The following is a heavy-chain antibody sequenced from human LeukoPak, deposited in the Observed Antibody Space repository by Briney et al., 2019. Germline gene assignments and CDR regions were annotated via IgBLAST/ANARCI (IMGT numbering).Heavy chain of an antibody. CDR1: GYSFNDYG. D-gene: IGHD3-22*01. J-gene: IGHJ5*02. CDR3: ARDYFASGSSYVWFDP. V-gene: IGHV1-18*01. CDR2: IGTHTGNT. Sequence: ASVKVSCKASGYSFNDYGISWVRQAPGQGLEWIGWIGTHTGNTKYAENLQGRVTLTTDTSMNTAYMELRSLRSDDTAVYYCARDYFASGSSYVWFDPWGQGTLVTVSS.